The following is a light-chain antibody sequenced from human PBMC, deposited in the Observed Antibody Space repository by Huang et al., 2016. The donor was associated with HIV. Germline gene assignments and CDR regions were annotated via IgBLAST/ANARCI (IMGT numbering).Light chain of an antibody. CDR1: QGISRW. Sequence: DIQMTQSPSSVSASVGDRVTITCRASQGISRWLAWYQQKPGKAPKLLTYAASSLQSGFPSMFIGNGSDPDFPLTLSSLQSEDFATYYSQHANTFPYTFGQGTKLKIK. V-gene: IGKV1-12*01. CDR2: AAS. J-gene: IGKJ2*01. CDR3: QHANTFPYT.